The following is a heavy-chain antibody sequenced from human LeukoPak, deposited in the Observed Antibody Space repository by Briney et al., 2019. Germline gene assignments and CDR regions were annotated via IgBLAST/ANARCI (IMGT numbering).Heavy chain of an antibody. V-gene: IGHV3-23*01. D-gene: IGHD4/OR15-4a*01. CDR2: ISGDGTSP. J-gene: IGHJ4*02. CDR1: GFTFNNHA. CDR3: ARDPGAFPYFFDY. Sequence: GSLRLSCAASGFTFNNHALTWVRQTPGKGLECVSAISGDGTSPYYADSVRGRFTISRDNSKNTLYLQMNSLRVEDTAVYFCARDPGAFPYFFDYWGQGTLVTVSS.